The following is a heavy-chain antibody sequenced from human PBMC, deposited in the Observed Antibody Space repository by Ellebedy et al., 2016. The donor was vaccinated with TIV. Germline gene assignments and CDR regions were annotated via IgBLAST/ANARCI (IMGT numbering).Heavy chain of an antibody. J-gene: IGHJ6*02. CDR3: AKRVTMVREVITYYHYAMDV. D-gene: IGHD3-10*01. Sequence: PGGSLRLSCVASGFTFSSYAMSWVRQAPGKGLEWVSSLSGSGGSTYYADSVKGRFTISRDNSKNTLYLQMNSLRAEDTAVYYCAKRVTMVREVITYYHYAMDVWGQGTTVTVS. CDR1: GFTFSSYA. V-gene: IGHV3-23*01. CDR2: LSGSGGST.